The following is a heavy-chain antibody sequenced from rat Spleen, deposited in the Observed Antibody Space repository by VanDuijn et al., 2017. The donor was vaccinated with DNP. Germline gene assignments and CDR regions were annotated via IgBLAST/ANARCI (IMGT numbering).Heavy chain of an antibody. V-gene: IGHV2-8*01. J-gene: IGHJ2*01. CDR3: SRDGGYYSSYIPFDY. CDR2: MKYNGDT. Sequence: QVLLTESGPGLVQPSETLSLTCTVSGFSLTGYSVYWVRQPSGKGLEWMGIMKYNGDTSYNSALKSRLSISRDTSKNQVFLKMNSLQTDDTGTYYCSRDGGYYSSYIPFDYWGQGVMVTVSS. CDR1: GFSLTGYS. D-gene: IGHD1-2*01.